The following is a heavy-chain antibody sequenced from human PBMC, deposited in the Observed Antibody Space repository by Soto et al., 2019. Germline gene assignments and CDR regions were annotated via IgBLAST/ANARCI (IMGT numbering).Heavy chain of an antibody. CDR2: IYYSGIT. CDR1: GGSISSYY. Sequence: PSETLSLTCTVSGGSISSYYWSWIRQPPGKGLEWIGYIYYSGITNYNPSLKSRVTISVDTSKNQFSLKLSSVTAADTAVYYCASGGFGDILTGYGFVYWGQGTLVTVS. V-gene: IGHV4-59*01. J-gene: IGHJ4*02. CDR3: ASGGFGDILTGYGFVY. D-gene: IGHD3-9*01.